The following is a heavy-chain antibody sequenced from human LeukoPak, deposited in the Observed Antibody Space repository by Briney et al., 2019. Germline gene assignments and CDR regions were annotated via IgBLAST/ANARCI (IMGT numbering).Heavy chain of an antibody. CDR2: ISTYNGNT. V-gene: IGHV1-18*01. CDR1: GGTFSSYA. CDR3: ARDLGDGFSYYFDY. Sequence: ASVKVSCKASGGTFSSYAISWVRQAPGQGLEWMGWISTYNGNTNYAQQLQGRVTMTTDTSTSTAYMELRSLRSDDTAVYYCARDLGDGFSYYFDYWGQGTLVTVSS. J-gene: IGHJ4*02. D-gene: IGHD5-24*01.